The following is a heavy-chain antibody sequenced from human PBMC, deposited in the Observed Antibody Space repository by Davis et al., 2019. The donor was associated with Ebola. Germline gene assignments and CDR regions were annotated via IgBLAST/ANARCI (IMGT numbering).Heavy chain of an antibody. J-gene: IGHJ4*02. CDR3: THHYFDSSGTALFDY. CDR1: GYSFTSYW. V-gene: IGHV5-10-1*01. Sequence: GESLKISCKTSGYSFTSYWISWVRQMPGKGLEWIGRIDPSDSYTKYSPPFRGLVTISADRSISTDYLQWSSLTASDTAMYFCTHHYFDSSGTALFDYWGQGTLVTVSS. D-gene: IGHD3-22*01. CDR2: IDPSDSYT.